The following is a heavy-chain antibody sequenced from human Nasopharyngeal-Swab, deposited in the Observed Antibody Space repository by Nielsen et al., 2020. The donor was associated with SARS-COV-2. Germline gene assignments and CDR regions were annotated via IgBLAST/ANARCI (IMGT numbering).Heavy chain of an antibody. CDR3: ARGLDYGDDAFDY. Sequence: ASVKVSCKASGYTFTSYGISWARQAPGQRLEWMGWINAGNGNTKYSQKFQGRVTITRDTSASTAYMELSSLRSEDTAVYYCARGLDYGDDAFDYWGQGTLVTVSS. D-gene: IGHD4-17*01. J-gene: IGHJ4*02. CDR1: GYTFTSYG. CDR2: INAGNGNT. V-gene: IGHV1-3*01.